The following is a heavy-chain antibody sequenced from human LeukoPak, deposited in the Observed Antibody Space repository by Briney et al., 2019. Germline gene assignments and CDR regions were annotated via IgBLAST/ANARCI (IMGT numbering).Heavy chain of an antibody. V-gene: IGHV1-3*01. CDR3: ARGSTSDWPLDH. CDR1: GYTFSGYA. J-gene: IGHJ4*02. Sequence: ASVKVSCKASGYTFSGYAIHWVRQAPGQRFEWMGWIDADNGDTRSSRRFQGRVTITRDTSANTVHMKLSSLTSEDTAVYYCARGSTSDWPLDHWGQGTLVTISS. CDR2: IDADNGDT. D-gene: IGHD6-19*01.